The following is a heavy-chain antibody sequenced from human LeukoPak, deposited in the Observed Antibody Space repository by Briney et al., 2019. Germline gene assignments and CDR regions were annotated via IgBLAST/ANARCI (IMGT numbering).Heavy chain of an antibody. CDR3: TTGIRGD. CDR2: IASKTDGGTT. V-gene: IGHV3-15*04. J-gene: IGHJ4*02. Sequence: GGSLRLSCAASGFTFSDYYMSWIRQAPGKGLEWVGRIASKTDGGTTDYAAPAKGRFTISRDDSKNTLFLQMNSLKTEDTAVYYCTTGIRGDCGQGTLVTVSS. CDR1: GFTFSDYY.